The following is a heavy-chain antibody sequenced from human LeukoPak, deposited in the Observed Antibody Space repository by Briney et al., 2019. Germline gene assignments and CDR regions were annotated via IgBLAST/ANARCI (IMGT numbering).Heavy chain of an antibody. J-gene: IGHJ4*02. CDR1: GGSISSYS. CDR3: ARARETSYFDY. CDR2: IYHSGST. Sequence: SETLSLTCTVSGGSISSYSWSWIRQPPGKGLEWIGYIYHSGSTYYNPSLKSRVTISVDRSKNQFSLKLSSVTAADTAVYYCARARETSYFDYWGQGTLVTVSS. V-gene: IGHV4-30-2*01. D-gene: IGHD1-26*01.